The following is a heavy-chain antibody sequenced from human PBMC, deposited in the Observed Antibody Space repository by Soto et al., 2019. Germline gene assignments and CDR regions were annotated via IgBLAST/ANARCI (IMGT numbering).Heavy chain of an antibody. D-gene: IGHD3-22*01. Sequence: ASVKVSCKASGYTFTIYGISWVRQAPGQGLEWMVWISAYNGNTHYAQKLQGRVTMTTDSSTSTDYLELRSLRSDDTDVYYCARDVPQDYYDSSGYYAFDIGGQGTMVT. CDR3: ARDVPQDYYDSSGYYAFDI. J-gene: IGHJ3*02. V-gene: IGHV1-18*04. CDR1: GYTFTIYG. CDR2: ISAYNGNT.